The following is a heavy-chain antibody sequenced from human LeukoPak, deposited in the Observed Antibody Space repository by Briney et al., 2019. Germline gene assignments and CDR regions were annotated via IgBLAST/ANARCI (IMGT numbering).Heavy chain of an antibody. CDR3: ARVAGTGGVWYYYMDV. J-gene: IGHJ6*03. D-gene: IGHD2-8*02. Sequence: SETLFLTCTVAGGSISSYYWSWIRQPAGKGLEWIGRIYTSGSTNYNPSLKSRVTMSVDTSKNQFSLKLSSVTAADTAVYYCARVAGTGGVWYYYMDVWGKGTTVTVSS. CDR2: IYTSGST. CDR1: GGSISSYY. V-gene: IGHV4-4*07.